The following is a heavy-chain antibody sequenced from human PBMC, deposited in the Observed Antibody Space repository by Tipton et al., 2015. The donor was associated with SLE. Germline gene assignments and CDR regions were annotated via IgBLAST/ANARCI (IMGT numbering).Heavy chain of an antibody. V-gene: IGHV4-39*07. D-gene: IGHD4-17*01. CDR1: GGSFSSYY. J-gene: IGHJ4*02. CDR2: IYYSGST. CDR3: ARAVYGPFDY. Sequence: TLSLTCAVYGGSFSSYYWGWIRQPPGKGLEWIGSIYYSGSTYYNPSLKSRVTISVDTSKNQFSLKLSSVTAADTAVYYCARAVYGPFDYWGQGTLVTVSS.